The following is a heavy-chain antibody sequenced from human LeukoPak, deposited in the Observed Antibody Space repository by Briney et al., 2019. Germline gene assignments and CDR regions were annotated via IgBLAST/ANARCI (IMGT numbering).Heavy chain of an antibody. Sequence: GGSLRLSCAASGFTFSNAWMNRVRQAPGKGLEWVGRIKSETDGGTTDYTAPVYGRFTISRDDSKNTLYLQMSSLKTEDTAVYYCTIQGSRAYFDYCGQGTLVTVSS. V-gene: IGHV3-15*01. CDR2: IKSETDGGTT. D-gene: IGHD3-10*01. CDR3: TIQGSRAYFDY. J-gene: IGHJ4*02. CDR1: GFTFSNAW.